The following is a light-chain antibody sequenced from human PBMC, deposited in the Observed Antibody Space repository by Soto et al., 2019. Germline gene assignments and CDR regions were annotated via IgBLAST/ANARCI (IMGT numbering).Light chain of an antibody. CDR2: DVN. CDR3: SSPGGNYVWL. CDR1: SSDVGSYNL. V-gene: IGLV2-23*02. Sequence: QSVLTQPASVSGSPGQSITISCTGTSSDVGSYNLVSWYQHHPGKAPKLLIFDVNERPSGVPDRFSGSKSGNTASLTISGLQAEDEAEYYCSSPGGNYVWLFGGGTKVTVL. J-gene: IGLJ3*02.